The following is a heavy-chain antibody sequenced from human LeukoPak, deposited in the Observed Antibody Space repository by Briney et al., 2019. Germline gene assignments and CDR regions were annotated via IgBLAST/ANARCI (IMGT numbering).Heavy chain of an antibody. CDR3: ARGNKWLGTAYFHY. V-gene: IGHV4-34*01. CDR2: INHSGST. CDR1: GGSFSGYY. D-gene: IGHD6-19*01. J-gene: IGHJ4*02. Sequence: PSETLSLTCAVYGGSFSGYYWSWIRQPPGKGLEWIGEINHSGSTNYNPSLKSRVTISVDTSKNQFSLKLSSVTAADTAVYYCARGNKWLGTAYFHYWGQGTLVTVSS.